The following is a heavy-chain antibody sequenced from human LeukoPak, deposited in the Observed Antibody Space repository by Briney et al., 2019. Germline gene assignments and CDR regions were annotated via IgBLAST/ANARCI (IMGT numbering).Heavy chain of an antibody. J-gene: IGHJ4*02. CDR2: IYYSGST. CDR1: GGSISSSSYY. Sequence: SETLSLTCTVSGGSISSSSYYWGWIRQPPGKGLEWIGSIYYSGSTYYNPSLKSRATISVDTPKNQFSLKLSSVTAADTAVYYCASSPQLDYFDYWGQGTLVTVSS. D-gene: IGHD6-13*01. CDR3: ASSPQLDYFDY. V-gene: IGHV4-39*01.